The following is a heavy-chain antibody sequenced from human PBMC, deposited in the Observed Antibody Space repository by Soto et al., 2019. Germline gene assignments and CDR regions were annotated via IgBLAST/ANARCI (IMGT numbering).Heavy chain of an antibody. CDR1: GGTFGSQG. CDR2: FIAMLGTP. J-gene: IGHJ4*02. D-gene: IGHD5-18*01. CDR3: ARGAMANFDY. Sequence: SVKVSCKASGGTFGSQGIAWVRQAPGQGLEWMGGFIAMLGTPTYAKKVQGRATISADESLTSSYLELRSLRSEDTGMYFCARGAMANFDYWGQGTVVTVSS. V-gene: IGHV1-69*13.